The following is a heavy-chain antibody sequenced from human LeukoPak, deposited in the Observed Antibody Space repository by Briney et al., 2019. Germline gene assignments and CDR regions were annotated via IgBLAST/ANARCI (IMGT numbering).Heavy chain of an antibody. D-gene: IGHD3-16*01. V-gene: IGHV3-21*01. CDR2: ISSRSTYI. J-gene: IGHJ6*04. Sequence: GGSLRLSCAASGFTFSNYSMNWVRQAPRKGLEWVSSISSRSTYIYHADSVKGRFTISRDNAKNSLFLQMNSLRAEDTAVYFCAKSTRAVMAMMDVWGKGTTVTVSS. CDR1: GFTFSNYS. CDR3: AKSTRAVMAMMDV.